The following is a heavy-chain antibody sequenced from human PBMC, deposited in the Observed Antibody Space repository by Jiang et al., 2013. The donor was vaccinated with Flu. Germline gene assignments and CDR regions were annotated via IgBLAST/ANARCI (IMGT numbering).Heavy chain of an antibody. CDR2: IIPIFGTA. Sequence: SGAEVKKPGSSVKVSCKASGGTFSSYAISWVRQAPGQGLEWMGGIIPIFGTANYAQKFQGRVTITADESTSTAYMELSSLRSEDTAVYYCASPYYYDSSGYYSPLLGYWGQGTLVTVSS. CDR3: ASPYYYDSSGYYSPLLGY. CDR1: GGTFSSYA. J-gene: IGHJ4*02. V-gene: IGHV1-69*01. D-gene: IGHD3-22*01.